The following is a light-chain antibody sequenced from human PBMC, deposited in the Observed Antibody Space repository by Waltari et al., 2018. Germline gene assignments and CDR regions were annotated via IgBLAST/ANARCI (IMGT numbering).Light chain of an antibody. CDR1: SSDVGAYNY. Sequence: HSALAQPASVSGSPGQSITISCTGTSSDVGAYNYVSWYQQHPGKAPRLMIFDVNDRPAWVSYRFSGSKSGNTASLTISGLQAEDEADYYCCSFTRSNSWVFGGGTKLTVL. J-gene: IGLJ3*02. CDR2: DVN. V-gene: IGLV2-14*03. CDR3: CSFTRSNSWV.